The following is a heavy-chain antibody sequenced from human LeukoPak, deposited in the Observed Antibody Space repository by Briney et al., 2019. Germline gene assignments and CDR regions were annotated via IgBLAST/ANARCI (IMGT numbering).Heavy chain of an antibody. CDR1: GGSISRYY. J-gene: IGHJ5*02. D-gene: IGHD2-2*01. V-gene: IGHV4-59*01. Sequence: SETLSLTCTVSGGSISRYYWSWIRLPPGKGLEWIGYIYYSGSTNYNPSLKSRVTISVDTSKNQFSLKLSSVTAADTAVYYCARARGYCSSTSCYRWFDPWGQGTLVTVSS. CDR2: IYYSGST. CDR3: ARARGYCSSTSCYRWFDP.